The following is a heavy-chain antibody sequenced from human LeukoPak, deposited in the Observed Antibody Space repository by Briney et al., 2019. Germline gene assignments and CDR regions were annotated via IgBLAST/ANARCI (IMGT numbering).Heavy chain of an antibody. J-gene: IGHJ4*02. CDR2: IDPSDSYT. CDR3: ARRRYYDSSGYSNFDY. Sequence: GESLKISCKGSGYSFTSNWISWVRQMPGKGLEWMGRIDPSDSYTNYSPSFQGHVTISADKSISTAYLQWSSLKASDTAMYYCARRRYYDSSGYSNFDYWGQGTLVTVSS. V-gene: IGHV5-10-1*01. D-gene: IGHD3-22*01. CDR1: GYSFTSNW.